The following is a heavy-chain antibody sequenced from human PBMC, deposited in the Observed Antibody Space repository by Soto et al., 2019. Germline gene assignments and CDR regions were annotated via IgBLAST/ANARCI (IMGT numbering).Heavy chain of an antibody. J-gene: IGHJ6*02. CDR2: IIPIFGTA. D-gene: IGHD3-10*01. CDR1: GGTFSSYA. CDR3: AREEGTMVRGVPDTRNNNYYYYVMDV. V-gene: IGHV1-69*12. Sequence: QVQLVQSGAEVKKPGSSVKVSCKASGGTFSSYAISWVRQAPGQGLEWMGGIIPIFGTANYAQKFKGRVKISARGSTITGDKELSSWRSEDTGVNYCAREEGTMVRGVPDTRNNNYYYYVMDVWGQGTTVTVSS.